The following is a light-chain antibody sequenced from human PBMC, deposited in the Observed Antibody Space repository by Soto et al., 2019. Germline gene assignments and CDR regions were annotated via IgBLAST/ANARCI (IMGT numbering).Light chain of an antibody. J-gene: IGKJ5*01. CDR3: QQYDNWPPIT. CDR2: GAS. Sequence: ELVMTQSPATLSVSPGARATLSCRASQSVSSNLAWYQQKPGQAPRLLIYGASTRATGIPARFSGSGCGTEYTLTTSSLQSEDFVVYYCQQYDNWPPITFGQGTRLEIK. CDR1: QSVSSN. V-gene: IGKV3-15*01.